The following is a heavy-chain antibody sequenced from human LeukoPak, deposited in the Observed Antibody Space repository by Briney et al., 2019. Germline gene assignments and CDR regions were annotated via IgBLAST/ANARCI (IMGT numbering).Heavy chain of an antibody. D-gene: IGHD6-13*01. Sequence: GGSLRLSCAASGFTFSSYWMTWVRQAPGKGLEWVANIKQDGSEKYYVDSVKGRFTISRDNAKNSLYLQMNSLRAEDTAIYYCAKEIAAIGLPAVDYWGQGTLVAVSS. V-gene: IGHV3-7*03. J-gene: IGHJ4*02. CDR2: IKQDGSEK. CDR3: AKEIAAIGLPAVDY. CDR1: GFTFSSYW.